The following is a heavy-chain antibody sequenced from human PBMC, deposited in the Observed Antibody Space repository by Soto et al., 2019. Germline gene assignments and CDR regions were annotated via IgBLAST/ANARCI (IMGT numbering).Heavy chain of an antibody. CDR3: AHTRYSISSFDY. D-gene: IGHD6-6*01. V-gene: IGHV2-5*02. Sequence: SGPTLVNPTQTLTLTCTFSGFSLTTDDVGVGWIRQFPGKALDWLAVVYWDDDKRYSPSLKSRLTITRDTSKNQVFLTMSNMDPVDTATYYGAHTRYSISSFDYWGQGTLVTVPS. J-gene: IGHJ4*02. CDR2: VYWDDDK. CDR1: GFSLTTDDVG.